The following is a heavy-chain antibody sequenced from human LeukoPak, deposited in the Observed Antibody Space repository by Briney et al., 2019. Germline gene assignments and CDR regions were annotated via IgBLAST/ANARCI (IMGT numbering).Heavy chain of an antibody. Sequence: GGSLRLSCAASGFTFSSYAMSWVRQAPGKGLEWVSAISGSGGSTCYADSVKGRFTISRDNSKNTLYLQMNSLRAEDTAVYYCAKDRARIVGATKGAFDIWGQGTMVTVSS. CDR3: AKDRARIVGATKGAFDI. CDR1: GFTFSSYA. V-gene: IGHV3-23*01. D-gene: IGHD1-26*01. J-gene: IGHJ3*02. CDR2: ISGSGGST.